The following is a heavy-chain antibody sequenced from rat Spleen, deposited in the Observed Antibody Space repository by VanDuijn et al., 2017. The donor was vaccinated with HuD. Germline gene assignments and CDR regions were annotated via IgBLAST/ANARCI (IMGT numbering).Heavy chain of an antibody. CDR2: INKDSSTI. D-gene: IGHD1-10*01. CDR3: AREQPPLAY. V-gene: IGHV4-2*01. Sequence: EVKLVESGGGLVQPGRSLKLSCVASGFNFGDYWMGWVRQAPGKGLEWIGEINKDSSTISYAPSLKDKFTISRDNAQNTLYLQMSKLESEDTAIYYCAREQPPLAYWGQGTLVTVSS. CDR1: GFNFGDYW. J-gene: IGHJ3*01.